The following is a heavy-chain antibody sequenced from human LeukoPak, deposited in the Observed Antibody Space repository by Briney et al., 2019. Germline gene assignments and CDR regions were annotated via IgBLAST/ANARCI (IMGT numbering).Heavy chain of an antibody. CDR3: ARWIQLWNRGYAFDI. CDR1: GGSISSYY. Sequence: NPSETLSLTCTVSGGSISSYYWSWIRQPPGKGLEWIGYIYYSGSTNYNPSLKSRVTISVDTSKNQFSLKLSSVTAADTAVYYCARWIQLWNRGYAFDIWGQGTMVTVSS. D-gene: IGHD5-18*01. J-gene: IGHJ3*02. CDR2: IYYSGST. V-gene: IGHV4-59*12.